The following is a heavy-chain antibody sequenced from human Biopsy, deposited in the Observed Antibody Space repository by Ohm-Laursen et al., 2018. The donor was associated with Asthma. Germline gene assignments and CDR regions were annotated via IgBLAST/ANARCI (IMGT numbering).Heavy chain of an antibody. Sequence: SLRLSCSSSVFTFSITAMSWVRQAPGKGLERVSAITGSGGTTYYADSVRGRFTISRDNSKSTQFLQMDRLSAEDTDVYYCGKDCRGIAVAGERGFDYWGQGTLVTVSS. CDR3: GKDCRGIAVAGERGFDY. CDR1: VFTFSITA. D-gene: IGHD6-19*01. J-gene: IGHJ4*02. CDR2: ITGSGGTT. V-gene: IGHV3-23*01.